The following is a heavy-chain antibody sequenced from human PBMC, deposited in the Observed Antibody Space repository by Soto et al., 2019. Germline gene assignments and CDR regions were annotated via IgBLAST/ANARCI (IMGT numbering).Heavy chain of an antibody. CDR1: GGTFSSYA. CDR2: IIPIFGTA. J-gene: IGHJ5*02. CDR3: ARDGGYCGGDCPTTPYNWFDP. Sequence: SVKVSCKASGGTFSSYAISWVRQAPGQGLDWMGGIIPIFGTANYAQKFQGRVTITADESTSKAYMELSSLRSEDTAVYYCARDGGYCGGDCPTTPYNWFDPWGQGTLVTVSS. D-gene: IGHD2-21*02. V-gene: IGHV1-69*13.